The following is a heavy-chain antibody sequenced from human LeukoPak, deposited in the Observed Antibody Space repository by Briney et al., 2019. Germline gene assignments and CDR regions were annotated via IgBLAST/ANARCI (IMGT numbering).Heavy chain of an antibody. CDR2: IYYSGST. V-gene: IGHV4-39*02. J-gene: IGHJ5*02. Sequence: SETLSLTCTVSGGSISSSSYYWGWIRQPPGKGLEWIGSIYYSGSTYYNPSLKSRVTISVDTSKNQFSLKLSSVTAADTAVYYCARDFPQLGENWFDPWGQGTLVTVSS. D-gene: IGHD3-10*01. CDR3: ARDFPQLGENWFDP. CDR1: GGSISSSSYY.